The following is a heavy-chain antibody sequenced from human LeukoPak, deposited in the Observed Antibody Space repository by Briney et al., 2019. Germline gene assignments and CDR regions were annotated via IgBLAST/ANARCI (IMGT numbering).Heavy chain of an antibody. V-gene: IGHV3-30-3*01. CDR2: ISYDGSNK. Sequence: PGGSLRLSCAASGFTFSSYAMHWVRQAPGKGLEWVAVISYDGSNKYYADSVKGRFTISRDNSKNTLYLQMNSLRAEDTAVYYCAREQHSGSYYRWFDPWGQGTLVTVSS. CDR3: AREQHSGSYYRWFDP. CDR1: GFTFSSYA. J-gene: IGHJ5*02. D-gene: IGHD1-26*01.